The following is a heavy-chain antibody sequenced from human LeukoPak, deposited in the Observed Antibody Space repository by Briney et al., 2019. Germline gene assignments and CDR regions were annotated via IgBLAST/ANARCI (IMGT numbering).Heavy chain of an antibody. CDR3: TSQYYYGSGKNYYMDV. D-gene: IGHD3-10*01. Sequence: GGSLRLSCAASGFTFSGSAMHWVRQASGKGLEWVGRIRSKANSYATAYAASVKGRFTISRDDSKNTAYLQMNSLKTEDTAVYYCTSQYYYGSGKNYYMDVWGKGTTVTVSS. CDR2: IRSKANSYAT. V-gene: IGHV3-73*01. J-gene: IGHJ6*03. CDR1: GFTFSGSA.